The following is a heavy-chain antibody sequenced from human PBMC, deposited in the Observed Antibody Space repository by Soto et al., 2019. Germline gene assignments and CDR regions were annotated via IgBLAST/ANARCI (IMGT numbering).Heavy chain of an antibody. CDR3: ARGSSGDKVDY. CDR1: GGSISRGNSC. Sequence: QVQLQEPGPRLVEPSQTLSLTCTVSGGSISRGNSCWSWIRQTPGTGLEWVGHIYDSVNTYSNPSLKSRVTSSVDMSKNQFSLHLRSVTAADTAVYYCARGSSGDKVDYWGQGTLVTVSS. D-gene: IGHD1-26*01. J-gene: IGHJ4*02. V-gene: IGHV4-30-4*01. CDR2: IYDSVNT.